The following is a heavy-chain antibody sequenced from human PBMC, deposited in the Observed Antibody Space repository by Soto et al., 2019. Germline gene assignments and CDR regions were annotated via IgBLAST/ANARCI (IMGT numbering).Heavy chain of an antibody. CDR2: INPNSGGT. Sequence: ASVKVSCKASGYTFTGYYMHWVRQAPGQGLEWMGWINPNSGGTNYAQKFQGWVTMTRDTSISTAYMELSRLRSDDTAVYYCARVHCGGDCYSWDFDYWGQGTLVTVSS. V-gene: IGHV1-2*04. CDR1: GYTFTGYY. CDR3: ARVHCGGDCYSWDFDY. J-gene: IGHJ4*02. D-gene: IGHD2-21*02.